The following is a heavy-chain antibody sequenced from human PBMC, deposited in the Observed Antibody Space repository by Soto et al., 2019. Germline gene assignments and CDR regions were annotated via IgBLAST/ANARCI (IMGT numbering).Heavy chain of an antibody. CDR3: ASCLDYYGSGSPDWFDP. CDR2: IYYSGST. CDR1: GGSISSGGYY. Sequence: SETLSLTCTVSGGSISSGGYYWRWIRQHPGKGLEWIGYIYYSGSTYYNPSLKSRVTISVDTSKNQFSLKLSSVTAADTAVYYCASCLDYYGSGSPDWFDPWGQGTLVTVSS. V-gene: IGHV4-31*03. D-gene: IGHD3-10*01. J-gene: IGHJ5*02.